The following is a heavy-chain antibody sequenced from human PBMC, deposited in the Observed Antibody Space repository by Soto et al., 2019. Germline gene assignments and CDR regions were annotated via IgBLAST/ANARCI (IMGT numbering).Heavy chain of an antibody. V-gene: IGHV3-23*01. CDR1: QFCFDKYP. Sequence: LGCAVYQFCFDKYPMSWVRQAPGKGLEWVSGISGSGGSTYYADSVKGRFTISRDNSKNTLYLQMNSLRAEYTAVYDCAKEPHSSSCFDSWGQGT. CDR3: AKEPHSSSCFDS. J-gene: IGHJ4*02. D-gene: IGHD6-13*01. CDR2: ISGSGGST.